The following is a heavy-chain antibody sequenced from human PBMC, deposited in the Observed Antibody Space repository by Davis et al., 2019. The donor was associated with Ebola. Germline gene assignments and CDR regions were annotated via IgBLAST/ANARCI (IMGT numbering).Heavy chain of an antibody. V-gene: IGHV3-23*01. CDR1: GFTFSSYA. D-gene: IGHD2-2*02. Sequence: GESLKISCAASGFTFSSYAMSWVRQAPGKGLEWVSAISGSGGSTYYADSVKGRFTISRDNSKNTLYLQMNSLRAEDTAVYYCASHALEKGVPAAIFYSYYYYMDVWGKGTTVTVSS. CDR3: ASHALEKGVPAAIFYSYYYYMDV. CDR2: ISGSGGST. J-gene: IGHJ6*03.